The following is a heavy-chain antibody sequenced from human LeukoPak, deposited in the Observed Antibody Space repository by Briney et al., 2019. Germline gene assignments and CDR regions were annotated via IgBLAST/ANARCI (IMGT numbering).Heavy chain of an antibody. CDR3: ARGLAETWVRQWLNHYYYYYMDV. Sequence: SETLSLTCAVYGGSFSGYYWSWIRQPPGKGLEWIGEINHSGSTNYNPSLKSRVTISVDTSKNQFSLKLSSVTAADTAVYYCARGLAETWVRQWLNHYYYYYMDVWGKGTTVTVSS. CDR1: GGSFSGYY. CDR2: INHSGST. V-gene: IGHV4-34*01. D-gene: IGHD6-19*01. J-gene: IGHJ6*03.